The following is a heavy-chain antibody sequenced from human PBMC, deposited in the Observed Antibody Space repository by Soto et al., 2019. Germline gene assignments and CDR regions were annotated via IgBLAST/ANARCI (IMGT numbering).Heavy chain of an antibody. CDR2: IYYSGST. D-gene: IGHD3-9*01. Sequence: QVQLQESGPGLVKPSQTLSLTCTVSGGSISSGGYYWSWIRQHPGKGLEWIGYIYYSGSTYYNPSLKSRVTISVDTSKNQFSLKLSSVTAADTAVYWAALFDGAGGWFDPWGQGTLVTVSS. V-gene: IGHV4-31*03. CDR1: GGSISSGGYY. J-gene: IGHJ5*02. CDR3: ALFDGAGGWFDP.